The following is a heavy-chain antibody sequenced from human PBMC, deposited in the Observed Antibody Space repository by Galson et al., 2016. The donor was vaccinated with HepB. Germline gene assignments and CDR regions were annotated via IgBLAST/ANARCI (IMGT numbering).Heavy chain of an antibody. V-gene: IGHV3-7*03. J-gene: IGHJ6*03. Sequence: SLRLSCAASGFAFSRYWMTWVRQAPGKGLEWVANIKEDGSEKYYVDSVKGRFTISRDNAKNSLYLQMNSLRAEDTAVYYCAREVVLPAAKGVPGFNYMDVWGKGTTVTVSS. D-gene: IGHD2-2*01. CDR3: AREVVLPAAKGVPGFNYMDV. CDR1: GFAFSRYW. CDR2: IKEDGSEK.